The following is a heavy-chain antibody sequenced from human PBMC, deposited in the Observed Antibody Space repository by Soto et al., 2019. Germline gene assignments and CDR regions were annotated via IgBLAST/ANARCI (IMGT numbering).Heavy chain of an antibody. D-gene: IGHD1-26*01. J-gene: IGHJ4*02. Sequence: GGSLRLSCAASGFTFSSYDMSWVRQAPGRGLGWVSAIGVYANTYYADSVKGRFTFSRDDSRTTVDLQLNSLRVDDTAVYYCAKESTVGSPGDYVDSWGQGTLVTVSA. CDR2: IGVYANT. CDR3: AKESTVGSPGDYVDS. V-gene: IGHV3-23*01. CDR1: GFTFSSYD.